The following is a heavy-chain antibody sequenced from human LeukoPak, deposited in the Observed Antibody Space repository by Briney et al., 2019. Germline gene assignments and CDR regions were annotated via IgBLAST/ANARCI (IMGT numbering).Heavy chain of an antibody. V-gene: IGHV1-69*04. CDR1: GGTFSSYA. CDR2: IIPILGIA. J-gene: IGHJ4*02. Sequence: SVKVSCKASGGTFSSYAISWVRQAPGQGLEWMGRIIPILGIANYAQKFQGRVTITADKSTSTAYMELSSLRSEDTAVYYCARSDYSYPSHYWGQGTLVTVSS. CDR3: ARSDYSYPSHY. D-gene: IGHD2-15*01.